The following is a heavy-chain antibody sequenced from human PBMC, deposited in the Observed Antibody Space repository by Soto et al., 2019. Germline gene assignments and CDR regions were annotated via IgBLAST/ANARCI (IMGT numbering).Heavy chain of an antibody. CDR2: IYYSGST. V-gene: IGHV4-39*01. Sequence: SETLSLTCTVSGGSISSSSYYWGWIRQPPGKGLEWIGSIYYSGSTYYNPSLKSRVTISVDTSKNQFSLKLSSVTAADTAVYYCARRNIAAAGMGFDYWGQGTLVTSPQ. J-gene: IGHJ4*02. D-gene: IGHD6-13*01. CDR3: ARRNIAAAGMGFDY. CDR1: GGSISSSSYY.